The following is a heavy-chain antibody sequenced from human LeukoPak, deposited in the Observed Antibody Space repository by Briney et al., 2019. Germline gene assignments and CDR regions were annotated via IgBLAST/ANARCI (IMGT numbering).Heavy chain of an antibody. V-gene: IGHV4-34*01. CDR2: INHSGST. D-gene: IGHD2-21*01. CDR1: GGSFSGYY. Sequence: PSETLSLTCAVYGGSFSGYYWSWIRQPPGKGLEWIGEINHSGSTNYNPSLKSRVTISVDTSKDQFSLKLSSVTAADTAVYYCARVDWGYRGGFDYWGQGTLVTVSS. CDR3: ARVDWGYRGGFDY. J-gene: IGHJ4*02.